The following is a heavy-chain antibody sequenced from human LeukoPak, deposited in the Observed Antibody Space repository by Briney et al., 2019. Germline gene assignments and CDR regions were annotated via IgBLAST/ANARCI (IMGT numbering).Heavy chain of an antibody. CDR2: IYYSGST. V-gene: IGHV4-59*01. CDR1: GGSISSYY. J-gene: IGHJ6*02. CDR3: ARVPAAPRLYMDV. D-gene: IGHD2-2*01. Sequence: SETLSLTCTVSGGSISSYYWSWIRQPPGKGLEWIGYIYYSGSTNYNPSLKSRVTISVDTSKNQFSLKLSSVPAADTAVYYCARVPAAPRLYMDVWGQGTTVIVSS.